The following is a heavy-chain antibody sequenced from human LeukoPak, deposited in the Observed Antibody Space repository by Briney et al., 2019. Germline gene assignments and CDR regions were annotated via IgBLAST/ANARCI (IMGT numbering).Heavy chain of an antibody. Sequence: GRSLRLSCAASGFTFDDYAMHWVRQAPGKGLEWVSGISWNSGSIGYADSVKGRFTISRDNAKNSLYLQMNSLRAEDTALYYCARGARYDSRYHFDYWGQGTLVTVSS. CDR2: ISWNSGSI. J-gene: IGHJ4*02. D-gene: IGHD3-22*01. V-gene: IGHV3-9*01. CDR3: ARGARYDSRYHFDY. CDR1: GFTFDDYA.